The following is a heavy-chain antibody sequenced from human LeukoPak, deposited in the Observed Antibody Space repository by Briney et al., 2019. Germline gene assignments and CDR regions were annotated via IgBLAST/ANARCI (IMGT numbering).Heavy chain of an antibody. CDR2: ISSSGSTI. J-gene: IGHJ1*01. CDR1: GFIFSSYE. V-gene: IGHV3-48*03. CDR3: ARGGTLEYFQH. Sequence: PGGSLRLSCAASGFIFSSYEMNWVRQAPGRGLEWVSYISSSGSTIYYPDSVKGRFTISRDNAKNSLYLQMNSLRAEDTAVYYCARGGTLEYFQHWGQGTLVTVSS.